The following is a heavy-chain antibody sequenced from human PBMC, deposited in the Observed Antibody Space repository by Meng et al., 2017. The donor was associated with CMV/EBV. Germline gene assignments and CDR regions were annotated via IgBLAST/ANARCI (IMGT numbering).Heavy chain of an antibody. CDR3: ARAYCSSTSCYTNYYGMDV. CDR1: GYTFTSYG. Sequence: ASVKVSCEASGYTFTSYGISWVRQAPGQGLEWMGWISAYNGNTNYAQKLQGRVTMTTDTSTSTAYKGLRSLRSDDTAVYYCARAYCSSTSCYTNYYGMDVWGQGTTVTVSS. CDR2: ISAYNGNT. D-gene: IGHD2-2*02. J-gene: IGHJ6*02. V-gene: IGHV1-18*01.